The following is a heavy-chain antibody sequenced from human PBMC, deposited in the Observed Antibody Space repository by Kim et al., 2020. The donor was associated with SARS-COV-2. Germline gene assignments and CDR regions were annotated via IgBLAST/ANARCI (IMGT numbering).Heavy chain of an antibody. CDR1: GDSFSGSYY. CDR3: SRRGLVYYWYFDL. J-gene: IGHJ2*01. D-gene: IGHD2-21*01. Sequence: SETLSLTCTISGDSFSGSYYWSWGRQPPGKGLEWIGDIYNFGSTNYNHSPVSRVTILGDMTKNRLSLMLISLTPADAAADYCSRRGLVYYWYFDLCAR. CDR2: IYNFGST. V-gene: IGHV4-61*03.